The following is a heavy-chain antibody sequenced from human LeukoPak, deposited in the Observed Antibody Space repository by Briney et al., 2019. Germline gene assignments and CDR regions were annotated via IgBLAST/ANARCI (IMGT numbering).Heavy chain of an antibody. CDR1: GFTFSSYA. Sequence: GGFLRLSCAASGFTFSSYAMHWVRQAPGKGLEWVAVISYDGGNNYYADSVKGRFTISRDNSKNTLYLQMNSLRAEDTAVYYCARDSNYYGSGSYMDYWGQGTLVTVSS. D-gene: IGHD3-10*01. V-gene: IGHV3-30*04. J-gene: IGHJ4*02. CDR3: ARDSNYYGSGSYMDY. CDR2: ISYDGGNN.